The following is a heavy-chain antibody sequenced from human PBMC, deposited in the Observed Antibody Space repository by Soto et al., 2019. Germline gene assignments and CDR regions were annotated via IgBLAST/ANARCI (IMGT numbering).Heavy chain of an antibody. CDR1: GGSISSGGYY. CDR3: ARGRLGYCSGGSCYTPYYYYGMDV. J-gene: IGHJ6*02. V-gene: IGHV4-31*03. Sequence: SETLSLTCTVSGGSISSGGYYWSWIRQHPGKGLEWIGYIYYSGSTYYNPSLKSRVTISVDTSKNQFSLKLSPVTAADTAVYYCARGRLGYCSGGSCYTPYYYYGMDVWGQGTTVTVSS. CDR2: IYYSGST. D-gene: IGHD2-15*01.